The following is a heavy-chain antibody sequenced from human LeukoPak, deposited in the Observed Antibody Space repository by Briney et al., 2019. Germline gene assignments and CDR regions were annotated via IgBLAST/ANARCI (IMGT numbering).Heavy chain of an antibody. CDR1: DCSINSYY. CDR3: ARGRSNYYGMDV. J-gene: IGHJ6*02. V-gene: IGHV4-59*01. CDR2: IYYNGNT. Sequence: SETLSLTCSVSDCSINSYYWKWIRRRPGKGLEWIGYIYYNGNTNYSPSLKSRVTMSVDTSKNLFSLKVSSVTAADTAVYYCARGRSNYYGMDVWGQGTTVTVSS. D-gene: IGHD1-26*01.